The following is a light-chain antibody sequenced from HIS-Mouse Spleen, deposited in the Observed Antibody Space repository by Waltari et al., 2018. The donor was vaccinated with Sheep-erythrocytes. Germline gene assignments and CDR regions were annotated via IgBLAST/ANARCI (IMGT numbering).Light chain of an antibody. CDR1: KLVDKY. CDR3: QAWDSSVV. V-gene: IGLV3-1*01. J-gene: IGLJ2*01. CDR2: QDS. Sequence: SYELTQPPPVSVSPGQTASITCSGDKLVDKYACWYQQKPGQSPVLVIYQDSKRPSGIPERFSGSNSGNTATLTISGTQAMDEADYYCQAWDSSVVFGGGTKLTVL.